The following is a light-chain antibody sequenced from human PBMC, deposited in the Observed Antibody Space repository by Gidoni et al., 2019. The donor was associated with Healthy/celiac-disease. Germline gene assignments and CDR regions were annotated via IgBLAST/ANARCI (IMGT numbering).Light chain of an antibody. V-gene: IGKV3-11*01. J-gene: IGKJ2*01. Sequence: EIVLTQSPATLSLSPGERATLSCRASQSVSSYLAWYQQKPGQAPRLLIYDASNRATGIPARFSGSGSGTDFTLTISSLEPEDFAVYYCQQRKGFXQXTKLEIK. CDR3: QQRKG. CDR1: QSVSSY. CDR2: DAS.